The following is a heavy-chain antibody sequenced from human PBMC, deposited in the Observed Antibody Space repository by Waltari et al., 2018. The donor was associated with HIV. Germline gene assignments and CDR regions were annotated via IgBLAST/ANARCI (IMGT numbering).Heavy chain of an antibody. J-gene: IGHJ2*01. D-gene: IGHD3-9*01. Sequence: EVQLAESGGGLVLAGGSLRLSCAASGFDFTSYTMMWIRQAPGKGLVWVASIASSRPYLEYFADWMKGRVTISRDDAEESAVLHMSGLRVEDTAVYFCARGRYGDFWYADVWGRGTLVSV. V-gene: IGHV3-21*02. CDR1: GFDFTSYT. CDR3: ARGRYGDFWYADV. CDR2: IASSRPYLE.